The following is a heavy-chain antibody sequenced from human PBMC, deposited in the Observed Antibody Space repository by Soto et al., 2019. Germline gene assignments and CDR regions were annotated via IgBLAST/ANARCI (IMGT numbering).Heavy chain of an antibody. CDR2: ISYDGSNK. Sequence: QVQFVESGGGVVQPGRSLRLSCAASGFTFRSYGMHWVRQAPGKGLEWVAVISYDGSNKFYADSVKGRFTISRDNSKNTLYLQVNSLRAEDTAMYYCAKDYGSGWTMGDFWGQGTLVTVSS. J-gene: IGHJ4*02. CDR1: GFTFRSYG. D-gene: IGHD6-19*01. V-gene: IGHV3-30*18. CDR3: AKDYGSGWTMGDF.